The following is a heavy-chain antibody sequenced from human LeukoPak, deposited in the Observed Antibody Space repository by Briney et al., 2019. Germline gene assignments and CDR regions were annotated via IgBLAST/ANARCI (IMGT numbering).Heavy chain of an antibody. J-gene: IGHJ4*02. V-gene: IGHV1-69*05. Sequence: AASVKVSCKASGGTFSSYAISWVRQAPGQGLEWMGGIIPIFGTANYAQKFQGRVTITTDESTSTAYMELSSLRSEDTAVYYCARLPLGHDQQLYSIGYWGLGTLVTVSS. CDR1: GGTFSSYA. CDR3: ARLPLGHDQQLYSIGY. CDR2: IIPIFGTA. D-gene: IGHD6-13*01.